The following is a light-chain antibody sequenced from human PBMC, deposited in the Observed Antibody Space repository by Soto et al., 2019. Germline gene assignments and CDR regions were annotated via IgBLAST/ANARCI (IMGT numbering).Light chain of an antibody. CDR1: QSVRSN. V-gene: IGKV3-20*01. J-gene: IGKJ5*01. Sequence: EVVMTQSPATLSVSPGERATLSCRASQSVRSNLAWYQQKPGQAPRLLIYDASNRATGIPDRLSGSGSGTAFTLTISRLEPEDFAVYYCQQYGSSPRFGQGTRLEIK. CDR2: DAS. CDR3: QQYGSSPR.